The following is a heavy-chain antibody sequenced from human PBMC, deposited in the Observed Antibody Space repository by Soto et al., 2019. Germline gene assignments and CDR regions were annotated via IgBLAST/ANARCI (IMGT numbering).Heavy chain of an antibody. CDR1: GLSFGTSGVG. V-gene: IGHV2-5*01. Sequence: QITLKESGPTLVKPTQTLTLTCTASGLSFGTSGVGVGWIRQPPGKALEWLALIYWNDDQRYSPSLKSSLTITKDTSKNQVVLTMTNVDPVDTATYYCASMTTVATDAFDIWGQGIMVTVPS. J-gene: IGHJ3*02. CDR2: IYWNDDQ. CDR3: ASMTTVATDAFDI. D-gene: IGHD4-17*01.